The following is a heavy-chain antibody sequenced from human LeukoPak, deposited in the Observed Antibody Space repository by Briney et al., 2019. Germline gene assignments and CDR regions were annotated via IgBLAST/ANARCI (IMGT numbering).Heavy chain of an antibody. CDR2: INSDGSHT. J-gene: IGHJ4*02. D-gene: IGHD1-26*01. Sequence: GGSLRLSCAASEFTFNNYWMHWVRQAPGKGLVWVSRINSDGSHTDYADSVKGRFTISRDNSKNTLDLQMTGLRAEDTAVYYCARERGRGRDSPWFDYWGQGTLVTVSS. CDR3: ARERGRGRDSPWFDY. V-gene: IGHV3-74*01. CDR1: EFTFNNYW.